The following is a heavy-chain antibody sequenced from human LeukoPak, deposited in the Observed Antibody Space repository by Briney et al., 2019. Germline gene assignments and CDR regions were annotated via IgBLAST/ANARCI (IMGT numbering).Heavy chain of an antibody. Sequence: GESLKISCKGSGYSFTSYWIGWVRQMPGKGLEWMGIIYPGDFDTRYSPSFQGQVTISADKSISTAYLQWSSLKASDTAMYYCARVPNYDFWTTDAFDIWGQGTMVTVSS. V-gene: IGHV5-51*01. CDR1: GYSFTSYW. CDR2: IYPGDFDT. CDR3: ARVPNYDFWTTDAFDI. J-gene: IGHJ3*02. D-gene: IGHD3-3*01.